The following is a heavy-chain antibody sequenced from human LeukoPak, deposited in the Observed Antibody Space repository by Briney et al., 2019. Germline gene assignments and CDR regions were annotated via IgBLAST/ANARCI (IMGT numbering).Heavy chain of an antibody. D-gene: IGHD6-19*01. CDR3: ARGGGAVALYYFDY. V-gene: IGHV3-21*01. Sequence: GGSLRLSCAASEFTFSDYSMNWVRQAPGEGRGWVSSISSSSSYIYYADSVKGRFTISRDNAKNSLYLQMNSLRAEDAAVYYCARGGGAVALYYFDYWGQGTLVTVSS. CDR1: EFTFSDYS. J-gene: IGHJ4*02. CDR2: ISSSSSYI.